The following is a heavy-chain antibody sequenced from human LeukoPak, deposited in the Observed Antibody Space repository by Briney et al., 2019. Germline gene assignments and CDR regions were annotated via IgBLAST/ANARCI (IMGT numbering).Heavy chain of an antibody. D-gene: IGHD3-10*01. Sequence: PSETLSLTCTVSGYSISSGYYWGWIRQPPGKGLEWIGYIYYSGSTNYNPSLKSRVTISVDTSKNQFSLKLSSVTAADTAVYYCARSRRTRYTYYGSGSYAFDIWGQGTMVTVSS. CDR1: GYSISSGYY. J-gene: IGHJ3*02. V-gene: IGHV4-38-2*02. CDR2: IYYSGST. CDR3: ARSRRTRYTYYGSGSYAFDI.